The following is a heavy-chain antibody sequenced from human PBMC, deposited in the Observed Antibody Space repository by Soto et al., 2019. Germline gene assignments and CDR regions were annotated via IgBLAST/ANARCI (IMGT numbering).Heavy chain of an antibody. D-gene: IGHD1-26*01. CDR1: GYTFTSYD. J-gene: IGHJ6*02. CDR3: ARGDSGSYQYYYYYGMDV. CDR2: MNPNSGNT. V-gene: IGHV1-8*01. Sequence: GASVKVSCKASGYTFTSYDINWVRQATGQGLEWMGWMNPNSGNTGYAQKFQGRVTMTRNTSISTAYMELSSLRSEDTAVYYCARGDSGSYQYYYYYGMDVWGQGTTVTVSS.